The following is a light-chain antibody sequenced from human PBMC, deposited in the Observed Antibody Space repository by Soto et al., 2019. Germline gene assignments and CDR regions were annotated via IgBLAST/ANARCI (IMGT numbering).Light chain of an antibody. CDR3: QQYGSSPPDT. CDR2: GSS. J-gene: IGKJ2*01. Sequence: EIVLTQSPGTLSSSPGERATLSCRASQSVSGRYLAWYQQKPGQAPRLLIYGSSSRATGIPDRFSGSGYATDFTLTISRLEPEDFAVYYCQQYGSSPPDTFGQGTKLEIK. V-gene: IGKV3-20*01. CDR1: QSVSGRY.